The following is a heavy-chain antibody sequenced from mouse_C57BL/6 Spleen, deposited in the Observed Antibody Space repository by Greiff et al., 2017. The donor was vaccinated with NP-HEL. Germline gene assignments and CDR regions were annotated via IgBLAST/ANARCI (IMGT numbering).Heavy chain of an antibody. J-gene: IGHJ1*03. CDR1: GYAFSSSW. D-gene: IGHD1-1*01. CDR2: IYPGDGDT. Sequence: QVQLQQSGPELVKPGASVKISCKASGYAFSSSWMNWVKQRPGKGLEWIGRIYPGDGDTNYNGKFKGKATLTADKSSSTAYMQLSSLTSEDSAVYFCARLNCYGSSHCWYFDVWGTGTTVTVSS. V-gene: IGHV1-82*01. CDR3: ARLNCYGSSHCWYFDV.